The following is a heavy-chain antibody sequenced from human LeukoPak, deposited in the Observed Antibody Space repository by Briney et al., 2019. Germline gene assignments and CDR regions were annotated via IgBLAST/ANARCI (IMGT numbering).Heavy chain of an antibody. J-gene: IGHJ4*02. CDR3: AGGTSDIDY. CDR2: INHSGST. Sequence: SETLSLTCAVYGGSFSGYYWSWIPQPPGKGLEWIGEINHSGSTNYNPSLKSRVTISVDTSKNQFSLKLSSVTAADTAVYYCAGGTSDIDYWGQGTLVTVSS. V-gene: IGHV4-34*01. D-gene: IGHD3-9*01. CDR1: GGSFSGYY.